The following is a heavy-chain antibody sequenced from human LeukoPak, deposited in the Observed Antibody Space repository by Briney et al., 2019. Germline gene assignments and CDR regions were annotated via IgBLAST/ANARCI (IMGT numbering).Heavy chain of an antibody. J-gene: IGHJ6*03. D-gene: IGHD2-2*01. CDR3: ARVSIGDIVVVPAAQAYYYYYMDV. V-gene: IGHV1-69*05. CDR2: IIPNFGTA. Sequence: SVKVSCKASGGTFSSYAISWVRQAPGQGLEWMGGIIPNFGTANYAQKFQGRVTITTDESTSTAYMELSSLRSEDTAVYYCARVSIGDIVVVPAAQAYYYYYMDVWGKGTTVTVSS. CDR1: GGTFSSYA.